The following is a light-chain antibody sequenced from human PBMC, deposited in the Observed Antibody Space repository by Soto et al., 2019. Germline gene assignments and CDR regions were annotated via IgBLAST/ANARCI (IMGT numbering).Light chain of an antibody. V-gene: IGKV3-20*01. CDR3: QQYGRTPT. CDR1: QTVDNNY. Sequence: ETVLTQSPDTLPLSPGDRATLSCRANQTVDNNYVAWYQQRLGQPPRLPIGGPYGRDAGIPDRFRGSGSGTDFTLTCRGLGPEDFAVYFCQQYGRTPTFGPGT. CDR2: GPY. J-gene: IGKJ3*01.